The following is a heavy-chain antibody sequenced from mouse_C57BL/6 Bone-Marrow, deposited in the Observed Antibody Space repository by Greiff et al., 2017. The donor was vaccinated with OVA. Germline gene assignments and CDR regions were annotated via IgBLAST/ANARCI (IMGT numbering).Heavy chain of an antibody. V-gene: IGHV3-6*01. J-gene: IGHJ2*01. CDR3: ARDRITTGYFDY. D-gene: IGHD1-1*01. Sequence: ESGPGLVKPSQSLSLTCSVTGYSITSGYYWNWIRQFPGNKLEWMGYISYDGSNNYNPSLKNRISITRDTSKNQFFLKLNSVTTEDTATYYCARDRITTGYFDYWGQGTTLTVSS. CDR1: GYSITSGYY. CDR2: ISYDGSN.